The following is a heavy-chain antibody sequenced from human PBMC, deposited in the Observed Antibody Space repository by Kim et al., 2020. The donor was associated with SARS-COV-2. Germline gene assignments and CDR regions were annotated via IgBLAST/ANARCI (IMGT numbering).Heavy chain of an antibody. CDR2: ISSSSSYI. D-gene: IGHD2-21*02. CDR1: GFTFSSYS. J-gene: IGHJ3*02. Sequence: GGSLRLSCAASGFTFSSYSMNWVRQAPGKGLEWVSSISSSSSYIYYADSVKGRFTISRDNAKNSLYLQMNSLRAEDTAVYYCARDLDSDPGAFDIWGQGTMVTVSS. CDR3: ARDLDSDPGAFDI. V-gene: IGHV3-21*01.